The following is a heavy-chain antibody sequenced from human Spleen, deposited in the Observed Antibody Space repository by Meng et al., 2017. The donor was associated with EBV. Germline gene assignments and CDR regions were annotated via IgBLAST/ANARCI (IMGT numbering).Heavy chain of an antibody. V-gene: IGHV2-5*02. CDR3: VHKLTDTAVAFDY. CDR2: IYCDDDR. D-gene: IGHD5-18*01. CDR1: GFALSTSVVG. Sequence: SSHESVPTLTKPNQTPTLTCTFSGFALSTSVVGVGWIRQPPGKALEWLALIYCDDDRRFSTSLKNRLTITKDTYKNQVVLTMTNMDPVDTATYYCVHKLTDTAVAFDYWGQGTLVTVSS. J-gene: IGHJ4*02.